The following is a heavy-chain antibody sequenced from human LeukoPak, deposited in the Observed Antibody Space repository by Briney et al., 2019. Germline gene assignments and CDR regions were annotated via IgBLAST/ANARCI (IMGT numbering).Heavy chain of an antibody. J-gene: IGHJ4*02. CDR1: GYTFTGYY. CDR3: AREEGHSSSWYFGPTHDGLDY. V-gene: IGHV1-2*02. Sequence: ASVKVSCKASGYTFTGYYMHWVRQPPGQGLEWMGWINTNSGGKNYAQKFQGRVTMTRDTSISTAYMELSRLRSDDTAVYYCAREEGHSSSWYFGPTHDGLDYWGQGTLVTVSS. CDR2: INTNSGGK. D-gene: IGHD6-13*01.